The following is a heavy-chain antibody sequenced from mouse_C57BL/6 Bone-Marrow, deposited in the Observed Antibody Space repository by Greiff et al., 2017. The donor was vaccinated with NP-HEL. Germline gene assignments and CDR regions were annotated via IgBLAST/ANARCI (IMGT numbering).Heavy chain of an antibody. V-gene: IGHV1-19*01. CDR3: ARKNGYYKFAY. Sequence: EVQLKESGPVLVKPGASVKMSCKASGYTFTDYYMNWVKQSHGKSLEWIGVINPYNGGTSYNQKFKGKATLTVDKSSSTAYMELNSLTSEDSAVYYCARKNGYYKFAYWGQGTLVTVSA. D-gene: IGHD2-3*01. CDR1: GYTFTDYY. CDR2: INPYNGGT. J-gene: IGHJ3*01.